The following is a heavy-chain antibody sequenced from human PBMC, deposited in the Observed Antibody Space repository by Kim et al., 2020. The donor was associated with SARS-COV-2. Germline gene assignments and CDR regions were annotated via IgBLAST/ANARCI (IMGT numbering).Heavy chain of an antibody. Sequence: SETLSLTCSVSGGSISTSSFYWGWIRQTPGKRLEWIGSVYYSGSTYYNPSLKSRVTVFVDRSKNKFSLKMTSVTATDTAVYYCARHGYCNSGTCGGGDA. V-gene: IGHV4-39*01. J-gene: IGHJ3*01. CDR3: ARHGYCNSGTCGGGDA. CDR1: GGSISTSSFY. CDR2: VYYSGST. D-gene: IGHD2-15*01.